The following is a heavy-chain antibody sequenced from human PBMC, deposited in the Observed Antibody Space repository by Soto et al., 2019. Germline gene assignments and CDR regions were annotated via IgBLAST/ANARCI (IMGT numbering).Heavy chain of an antibody. V-gene: IGHV1-8*01. D-gene: IGHD5-18*01. J-gene: IGHJ5*02. CDR1: GYTFTSYD. CDR2: MNPNSGYT. Sequence: QVQLVQSGAEVKKPGASVKVSCKASGYTFTSYDINWVRQATGQGLEWMGWMNPNSGYTGCAQKFQGRVTMTRNTSISTAYMELSSLRSEDTAVYYCAREVVDTAMVSSWFDPWGQGTLVTVSS. CDR3: AREVVDTAMVSSWFDP.